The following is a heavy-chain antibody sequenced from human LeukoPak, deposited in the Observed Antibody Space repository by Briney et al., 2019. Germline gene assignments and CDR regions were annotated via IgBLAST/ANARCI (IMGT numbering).Heavy chain of an antibody. CDR1: GGSISSYY. Sequence: SETLSFTCTVSGGSISSYYWSWIRQPPGKGLEWIGYIYYSGSTNYNPSLKSRVTISVDTSKNQFSLKLSSVTAADTAVYYCASTMVRGVRVDYWGQGTLVTVSS. J-gene: IGHJ4*02. CDR3: ASTMVRGVRVDY. CDR2: IYYSGST. D-gene: IGHD3-10*01. V-gene: IGHV4-59*01.